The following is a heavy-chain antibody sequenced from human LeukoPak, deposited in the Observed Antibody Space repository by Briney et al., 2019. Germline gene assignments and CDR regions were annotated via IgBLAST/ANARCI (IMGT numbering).Heavy chain of an antibody. CDR3: AKPISGGLAVTADWFDP. D-gene: IGHD6-19*01. CDR1: GFAFSFSA. Sequence: GGSLRLSCEASGFAFSFSAMTWVRQAPGTGLEWVSTINANAINTYYADSVKGRFTISRDNSKSTLYLQLNSLRDEDTAVYYCAKPISGGLAVTADWFDPWGQGTLVTVSS. J-gene: IGHJ5*02. CDR2: INANAINT. V-gene: IGHV3-23*01.